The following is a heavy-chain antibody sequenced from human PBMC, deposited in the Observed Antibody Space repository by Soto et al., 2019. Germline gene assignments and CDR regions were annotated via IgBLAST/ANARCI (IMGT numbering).Heavy chain of an antibody. V-gene: IGHV4-34*01. CDR3: ARWDPAADCSGGSCYWDAFDI. CDR1: GGSFSGYY. CDR2: INHSGST. D-gene: IGHD2-15*01. J-gene: IGHJ3*02. Sequence: PSETLSLTCAVYGGSFSGYYWSWIRQPPGKGLEWIGEINHSGSTNYNPSLKSRVTISVDTSKNQFSLKLSSVTAADTAVYYCARWDPAADCSGGSCYWDAFDIWGQGTMVTVSS.